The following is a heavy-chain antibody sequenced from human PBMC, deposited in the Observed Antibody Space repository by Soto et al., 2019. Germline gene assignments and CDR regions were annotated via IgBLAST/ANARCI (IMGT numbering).Heavy chain of an antibody. CDR1: GGSISSSNW. D-gene: IGHD4-4*01. V-gene: IGHV4-4*02. CDR3: ASRMTTVTGFDY. Sequence: QVQLQESGPGLVKPLGTLSLTCAVSGGSISSSNWWNWVRQPPGKGLEWIGEIYRSGSTKYNPSLKSRVTLSVDKSKNHFSLNPTSVTAADTAVYYCASRMTTVTGFDYWGQGNLVTVSS. CDR2: IYRSGST. J-gene: IGHJ4*02.